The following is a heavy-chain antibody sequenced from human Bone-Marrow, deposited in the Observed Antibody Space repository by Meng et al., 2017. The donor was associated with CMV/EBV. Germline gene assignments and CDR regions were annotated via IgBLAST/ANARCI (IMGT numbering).Heavy chain of an antibody. V-gene: IGHV3-30*02. CDR1: GFTFSSYG. Sequence: GGSLRLSCAASGFTFSSYGMHWVRQAPGKGMEWVAFIRYDGSNKYYADFVKGRFTISRDNSKNTLDLQMNRLRAEDTAVYYCARGYYYDSSGYYRTLDNWGQGTLVTVSS. CDR2: IRYDGSNK. D-gene: IGHD3-22*01. CDR3: ARGYYYDSSGYYRTLDN. J-gene: IGHJ4*02.